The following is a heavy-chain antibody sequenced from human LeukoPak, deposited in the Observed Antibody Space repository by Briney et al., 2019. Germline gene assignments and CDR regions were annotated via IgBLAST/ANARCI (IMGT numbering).Heavy chain of an antibody. J-gene: IGHJ4*02. D-gene: IGHD5-12*01. Sequence: PGGSLRLSCAASGFTFSNYVMSWARQAPGTGLEWVSCISGTGGSTDYADSVKGRFTISRDNSKNTLYLQMNSLRAEDTAVYYCAKMVDIVATITGVWGQGTLVTVSS. CDR1: GFTFSNYV. CDR3: AKMVDIVATITGV. CDR2: ISGTGGST. V-gene: IGHV3-23*01.